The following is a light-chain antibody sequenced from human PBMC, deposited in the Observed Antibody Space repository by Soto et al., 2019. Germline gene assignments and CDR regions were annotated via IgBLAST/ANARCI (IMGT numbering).Light chain of an antibody. CDR2: EVS. Sequence: QSALTQPPSASGSPGQSVTISCTGTSSDVGGYNYVSWYQQHPGKVPKVMIYEVSKRPSGVPDRFSGSKSGNTASLTVSGLQAEDEADYYCSSYAGSNIMVFGGGTKLTVL. J-gene: IGLJ2*01. CDR3: SSYAGSNIMV. CDR1: SSDVGGYNY. V-gene: IGLV2-8*01.